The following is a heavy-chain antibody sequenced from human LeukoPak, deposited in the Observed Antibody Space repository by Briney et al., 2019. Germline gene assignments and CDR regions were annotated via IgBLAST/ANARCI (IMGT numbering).Heavy chain of an antibody. CDR1: GFSFSSYW. D-gene: IGHD1-26*01. Sequence: GGSLRLSCAASGFSFSSYWLHWVRDAPGRGLVWVSRIFSGGSRTRYADSVKGRFTLSRDKTENTLYLQKNSLRAEDTAVYFFARRGYWEPIAHCVCDIGGGDTIDSVSS. CDR2: IFSGGSRT. V-gene: IGHV3-74*01. J-gene: IGHJ3*02. CDR3: ARRGYWEPIAHCVCDI.